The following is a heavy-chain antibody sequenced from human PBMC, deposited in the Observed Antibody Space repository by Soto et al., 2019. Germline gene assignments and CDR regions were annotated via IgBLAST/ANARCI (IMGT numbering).Heavy chain of an antibody. Sequence: EVQLLESGGGLVQPGGSLRLSCAASGFTFSSYAMNWVRQAPGKGLEWVSTINHSGGRTYYADSVKGRFTISRDNSKNTLYLQMNSLRYEYTAVYYCAKVVHGLVEWLPFDYWGQGTLVTVSS. CDR2: INHSGGRT. J-gene: IGHJ4*02. CDR3: AKVVHGLVEWLPFDY. CDR1: GFTFSSYA. D-gene: IGHD3-3*01. V-gene: IGHV3-23*01.